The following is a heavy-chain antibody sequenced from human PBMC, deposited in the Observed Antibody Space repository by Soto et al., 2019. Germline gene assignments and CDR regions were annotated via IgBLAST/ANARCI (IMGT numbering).Heavy chain of an antibody. V-gene: IGHV1-58*01. CDR2: IVVGSGNT. CDR1: GFTFTSSA. J-gene: IGHJ5*02. CDR3: AAGPEDIGLVPAASS. D-gene: IGHD2-2*01. Sequence: QMQLVQSGPEVKKPGTSVKVSCKASGFTFTSSAVQWVRQARGQRLEWIGRIVVGSGNTNYAQKFQERVTITTDMSTSTAYMELRSLRSEDTAVYYCAAGPEDIGLVPAASSWGQGTLVTVSS.